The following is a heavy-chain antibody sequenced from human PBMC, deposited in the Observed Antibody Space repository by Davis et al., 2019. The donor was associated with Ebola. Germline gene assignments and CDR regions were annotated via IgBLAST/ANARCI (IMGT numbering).Heavy chain of an antibody. Sequence: ASVKVSCKASGYTFTSYYMHWVRQAPGQGLEWMGIINPSGGSTSYAQKFQGRVTMTRDTSTSTVYMELSSLRSEDTAVYYCARDKGKRSRDGYNFLDYWGQGTLVTVSS. V-gene: IGHV1-46*01. J-gene: IGHJ4*02. CDR2: INPSGGST. D-gene: IGHD5-24*01. CDR1: GYTFTSYY. CDR3: ARDKGKRSRDGYNFLDY.